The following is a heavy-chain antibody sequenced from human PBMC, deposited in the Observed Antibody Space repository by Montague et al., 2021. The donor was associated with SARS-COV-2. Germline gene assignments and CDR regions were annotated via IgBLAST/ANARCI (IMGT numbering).Heavy chain of an antibody. J-gene: IGHJ6*02. V-gene: IGHV4-39*01. D-gene: IGHD4-23*01. CDR3: ARTTVVISYYYYAIDV. Sequence: SETLSLTCTVSDDSINNKTYFWDWIRQPPGKGLEWIGIIFYRGSTHYNPSLKSRLTITVDTSRNQFSLKLSSVTAADTAVYFCARTTVVISYYYYAIDVWGQGTTVTVSS. CDR1: DDSINNKTYF. CDR2: IFYRGST.